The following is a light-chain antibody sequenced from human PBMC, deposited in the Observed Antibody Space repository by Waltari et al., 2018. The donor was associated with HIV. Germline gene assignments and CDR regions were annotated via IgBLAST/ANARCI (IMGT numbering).Light chain of an antibody. CDR1: QGIGND. V-gene: IGKV1-6*01. Sequence: AIQMTQLPSSLSASVGDRVTITCRASQGIGNDLGWYQQKSGKAPKVLIYAASSLQSGVSSRFSGSRSGTDFTLTISSLQPEDSATYYCLQDGSFPLTFGPGTKVDV. J-gene: IGKJ3*01. CDR3: LQDGSFPLT. CDR2: AAS.